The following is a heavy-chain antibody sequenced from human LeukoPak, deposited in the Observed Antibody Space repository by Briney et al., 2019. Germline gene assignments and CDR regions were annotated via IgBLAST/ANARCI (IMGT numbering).Heavy chain of an antibody. CDR3: ARDQGLGNYYDSSGYWRY. V-gene: IGHV3-21*01. Sequence: PGGPLRLSCAASGFTFSSYSMNWVRQAPGKGLEWVSSISSSSSYIYYADSVKGRFTISRDNAKNSLYLQMNSLRAEDTAVYYCARDQGLGNYYDSSGYWRYWGQGTQVTVSS. CDR2: ISSSSSYI. J-gene: IGHJ4*02. CDR1: GFTFSSYS. D-gene: IGHD3-22*01.